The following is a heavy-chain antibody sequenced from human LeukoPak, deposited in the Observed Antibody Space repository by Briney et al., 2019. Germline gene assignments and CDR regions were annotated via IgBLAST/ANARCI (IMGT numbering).Heavy chain of an antibody. V-gene: IGHV3-21*01. CDR1: GFTFSSYS. CDR3: ARFANAWLAWDY. D-gene: IGHD6-19*01. J-gene: IGHJ4*02. Sequence: PGGSLRLSCAASGFTFSSYSMNWVRQAPGKGLEWVSSISSSSSYIYYADSVNGRFTISRDNAKNSLYLQMNSLRAEDTAVYYCARFANAWLAWDYWGQGTLVTVSS. CDR2: ISSSSSYI.